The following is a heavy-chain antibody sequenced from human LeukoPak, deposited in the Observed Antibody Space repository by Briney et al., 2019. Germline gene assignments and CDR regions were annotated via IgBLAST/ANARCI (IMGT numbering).Heavy chain of an antibody. D-gene: IGHD5-18*01. CDR3: ARGLQEYTYGFDY. J-gene: IGHJ4*02. CDR1: GLTFSSYA. V-gene: IGHV3-23*01. Sequence: GGSLRLSCAASGLTFSSYAMTWVRQAPGKGLEWVSAISGSGGTTYYADSVKGRFTISRDNSWNTLYLQMNSLRADDTAVYYCARGLQEYTYGFDYWGQGTLVTVSS. CDR2: ISGSGGTT.